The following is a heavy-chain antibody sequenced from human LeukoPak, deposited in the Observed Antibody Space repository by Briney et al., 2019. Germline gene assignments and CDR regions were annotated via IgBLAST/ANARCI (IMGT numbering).Heavy chain of an antibody. CDR3: ARLKDDVTKLDY. CDR2: INEGGSGL. V-gene: IGHV3-7*01. J-gene: IGHJ4*02. Sequence: GGSLRLSCAGSGFTFCEYWMSWVRQAPGKGVEGVARINEGGSGLHYLDSVRGRFIISRDDAQNSLFLQMTRLRVDDTAVYYCARLKDDVTKLDYWGQGTLVSVSS. CDR1: GFTFCEYW. D-gene: IGHD2-8*01.